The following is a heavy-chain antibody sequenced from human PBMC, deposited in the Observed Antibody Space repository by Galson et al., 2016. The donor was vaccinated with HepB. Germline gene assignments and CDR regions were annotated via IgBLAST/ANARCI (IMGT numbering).Heavy chain of an antibody. CDR3: ARDPHASGWAAYYFDA. Sequence: SLRLSCAASGFTLSNYAMSWVRQAPGKGLEWVSDISGSGITTYYADSVKGRFTISRDNSKNTLFLQMNSLRAEDTAVYFCARDPHASGWAAYYFDAWGQGTLVTVSS. D-gene: IGHD6-19*01. V-gene: IGHV3-23*01. CDR1: GFTLSNYA. CDR2: ISGSGITT. J-gene: IGHJ5*02.